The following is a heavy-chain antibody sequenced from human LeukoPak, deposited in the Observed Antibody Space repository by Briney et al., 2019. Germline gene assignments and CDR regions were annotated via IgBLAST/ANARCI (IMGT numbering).Heavy chain of an antibody. CDR3: AKKYGVTVYGSGLNYFDY. D-gene: IGHD6-19*01. CDR2: IGGSGSRT. V-gene: IGHV3-23*01. CDR1: GFTFSSYA. J-gene: IGHJ4*02. Sequence: GSLRLSCAASGFTFSSYAMSWVRQAPGKSLEWDSGIGGSGSRTYYADSVKGRFTISRDNSKNTLYSQMNSLRAEDTAIYYCAKKYGVTVYGSGLNYFDYWGQGTLVTVSS.